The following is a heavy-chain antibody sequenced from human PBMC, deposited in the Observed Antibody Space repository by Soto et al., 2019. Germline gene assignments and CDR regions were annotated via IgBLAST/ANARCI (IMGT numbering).Heavy chain of an antibody. CDR2: ISYDGSNK. CDR1: GFTFSSYA. Sequence: ESGGGVVQPGRSLRLSCAASGFTFSSYAMHWVRQAPGKGLEWVAVISYDGSNKYYADSVKGRFTISRDNSKNTLYLQMNSLRAEDTAVYYCARGQLGYCTNGVCPECGMDVWGQGTTVTVSS. D-gene: IGHD2-8*01. J-gene: IGHJ6*02. CDR3: ARGQLGYCTNGVCPECGMDV. V-gene: IGHV3-30-3*01.